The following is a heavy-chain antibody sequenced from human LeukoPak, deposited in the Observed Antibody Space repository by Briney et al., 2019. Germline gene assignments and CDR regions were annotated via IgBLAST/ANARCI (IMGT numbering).Heavy chain of an antibody. CDR3: AREFCSSTSCSAEYFQH. V-gene: IGHV7-4-1*02. CDR1: GYTFTSYA. D-gene: IGHD2-2*01. Sequence: ASVKVSCKASGYTFTSYAMNWVRQAPGQGLEWMGWINTNTGNPTYAQGFTGRFVFSLDTSVSTAYLQISSLKAEDTAVYYCAREFCSSTSCSAEYFQHWGQGTLVTVSS. J-gene: IGHJ1*01. CDR2: INTNTGNP.